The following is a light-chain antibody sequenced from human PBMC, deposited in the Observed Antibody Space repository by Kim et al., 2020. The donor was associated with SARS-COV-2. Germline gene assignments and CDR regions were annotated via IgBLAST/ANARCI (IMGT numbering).Light chain of an antibody. J-gene: IGKJ5*01. CDR1: QSVSSY. Sequence: EIVLTQSPATLSLSPGKRATLSCRASQSVSSYLAWYQQKPGQAPRLLIYDASNRATGIPARFSGSGSGTDFTLTISSLEPEDFAVYYCQQRSNWPQITFGQGTRLEIK. V-gene: IGKV3-11*01. CDR2: DAS. CDR3: QQRSNWPQIT.